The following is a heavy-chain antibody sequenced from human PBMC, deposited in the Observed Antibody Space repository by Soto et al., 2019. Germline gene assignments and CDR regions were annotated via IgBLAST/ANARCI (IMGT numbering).Heavy chain of an antibody. CDR1: GYTFTSYG. CDR3: ARDEADGHDAFDI. CDR2: ISAYNSNT. J-gene: IGHJ3*02. V-gene: IGHV1-18*01. Sequence: GASVKVSCKASGYTFTSYGISWVRQAPGQGLEWMGWISAYNSNTNYAQKLQGRVTMTTDTSTGTAYMELRSLRSDDTAVYYCARDEADGHDAFDIWGQGTMVTVSS.